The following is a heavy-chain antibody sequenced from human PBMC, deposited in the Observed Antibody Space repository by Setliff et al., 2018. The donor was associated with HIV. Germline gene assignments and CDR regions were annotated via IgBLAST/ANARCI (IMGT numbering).Heavy chain of an antibody. J-gene: IGHJ4*02. Sequence: GGSLRLSCAASGFTFSSYTMNWIRQAPGKGLKWVSYISSSSSYTNYADSVKGRFTISRDNAKNSLYLQMNSLRAEDTAVYYRAREESTEDYGSGSYGPTFPPPLIYWGQGTLVTVSS. V-gene: IGHV3-21*05. CDR3: AREESTEDYGSGSYGPTFPPPLIY. CDR1: GFTFSSYT. D-gene: IGHD3-10*01. CDR2: ISSSSSYT.